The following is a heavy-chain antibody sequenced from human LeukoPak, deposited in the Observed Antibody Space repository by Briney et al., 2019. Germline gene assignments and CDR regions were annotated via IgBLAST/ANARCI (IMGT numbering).Heavy chain of an antibody. CDR3: AAAYSSSWYLLFDY. J-gene: IGHJ4*02. D-gene: IGHD6-13*01. Sequence: ETLSLTCTVSGGSISSYYWSWVRQAPGKGLEWVSAISGSGGSTYYADSVKGRFTISRDNSKNTLYLQMNSLRAEDTAVYYCAAAYSSSWYLLFDYWGQGTLVTVSS. CDR2: ISGSGGST. V-gene: IGHV3-23*01. CDR1: GGSISSYY.